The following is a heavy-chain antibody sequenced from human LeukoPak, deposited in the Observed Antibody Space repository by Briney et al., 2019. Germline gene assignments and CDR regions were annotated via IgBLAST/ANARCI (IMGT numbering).Heavy chain of an antibody. CDR1: GGSISSYY. CDR2: IYYSGST. CDR3: ARGVTDCSGGSCYPSGWFDP. Sequence: SETLSLTCTVSGGSISSYYWSWIRQPPGKGLEWIGYIYYSGSTNYNPSLKSRVTISVDTSKNQFSLKLSSVTAADTAVYYCARGVTDCSGGSCYPSGWFDPWGQGTLVTVSS. J-gene: IGHJ5*02. V-gene: IGHV4-59*01. D-gene: IGHD2-15*01.